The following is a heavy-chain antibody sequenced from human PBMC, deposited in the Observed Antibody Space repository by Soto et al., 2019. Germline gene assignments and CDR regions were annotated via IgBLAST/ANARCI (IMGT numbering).Heavy chain of an antibody. Sequence: QVQLQESGSGLVKPSQTLSLTCTVSGASIRSGDYYWSWIRQHPEKGLEWIGYLYYTGSTFYNPSLKSRVSISIDRSKNALPLNLSSVTAADTALYYCAPWTGGGEYWHFDLWGRGTLVTVSS. D-gene: IGHD3-16*01. CDR2: LYYTGST. V-gene: IGHV4-31*03. CDR3: APWTGGGEYWHFDL. J-gene: IGHJ2*01. CDR1: GASIRSGDYY.